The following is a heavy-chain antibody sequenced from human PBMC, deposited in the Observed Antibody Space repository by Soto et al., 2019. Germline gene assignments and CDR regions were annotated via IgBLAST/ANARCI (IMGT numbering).Heavy chain of an antibody. V-gene: IGHV3-74*01. CDR3: LRTSLVVAAATREDY. CDR1: GFTFSSYW. Sequence: EVQLVESGGGLVQPGESLRLSCAASGFTFSSYWMHWVRQAPGKGLVWVSRINSDGSSTSYAGSVKGRFTISRDNAKNTLYLQMNSLRAEYKAVCYCLRTSLVVAAATREDYWGQGTLVTVSS. J-gene: IGHJ4*02. D-gene: IGHD2-15*01. CDR2: INSDGSST.